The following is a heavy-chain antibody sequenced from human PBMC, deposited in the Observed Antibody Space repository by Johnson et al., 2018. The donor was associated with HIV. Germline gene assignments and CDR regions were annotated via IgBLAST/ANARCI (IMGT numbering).Heavy chain of an antibody. CDR1: GFTFSSYD. D-gene: IGHD1-26*01. Sequence: EQLVESGGGLVQPGGSLRLSCVASGFTFSSYDMHWVRQATGKGLEWVSGIGTAGDTYYPGSVKGRFTISRENAKNSLYLQMNSLRVGDPAVYYCVRGGATSYDACDIWGQGTMVTVSS. J-gene: IGHJ3*02. CDR3: VRGGATSYDACDI. CDR2: IGTAGDT. V-gene: IGHV3-13*01.